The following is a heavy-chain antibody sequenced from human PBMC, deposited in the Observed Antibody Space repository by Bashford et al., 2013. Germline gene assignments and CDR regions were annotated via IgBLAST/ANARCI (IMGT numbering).Heavy chain of an antibody. CDR2: INAGNGNT. J-gene: IGHJ4*02. D-gene: IGHD6-19*01. CDR1: GYTFTSYA. V-gene: IGHV1-3*01. Sequence: ASVKVSCKASGYTFTSYAMHWVRQAPGQRLEWMGWINAGNGNTKYSQKFQGRVTITRDTSASTAYMELSSLRSEDTAVYYCARDMSDLAVAAPGDYWGQGTLVTVSS. CDR3: ARDMSDLAVAAPGDY.